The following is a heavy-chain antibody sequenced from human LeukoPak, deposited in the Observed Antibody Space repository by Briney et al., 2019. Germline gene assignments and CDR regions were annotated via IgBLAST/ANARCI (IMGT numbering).Heavy chain of an antibody. D-gene: IGHD6-19*01. J-gene: IGHJ4*02. CDR1: GVSISSYF. Sequence: SGTLCLSCAVSGVSISSYFLSWVRQPPGKGLEWIGYICYSVRTDYNPSLKSRGTISVDTSTSQFSLKLSCVTAADTAVYYCARSSSGWWAYFDYWGQGTLVTVSS. CDR2: ICYSVRT. V-gene: IGHV4-59*08. CDR3: ARSSSGWWAYFDY.